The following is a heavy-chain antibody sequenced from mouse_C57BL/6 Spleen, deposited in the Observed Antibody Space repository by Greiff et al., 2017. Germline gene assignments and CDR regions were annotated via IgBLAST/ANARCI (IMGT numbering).Heavy chain of an antibody. CDR1: GYTFTDYY. J-gene: IGHJ3*01. V-gene: IGHV1-26*01. CDR2: INPNNGGT. CDR3: ARSGYYGSSYWFAY. Sequence: EVQLQQSGPELVKPGASVKISCKASGYTFTDYYMNWVKQSHGKSLAWIGDINPNNGGTSYNQKFKGKATLTVDKSSSTAYMELRSLTSEDSAVYYCARSGYYGSSYWFAYWGQGTLVTVSA. D-gene: IGHD1-1*01.